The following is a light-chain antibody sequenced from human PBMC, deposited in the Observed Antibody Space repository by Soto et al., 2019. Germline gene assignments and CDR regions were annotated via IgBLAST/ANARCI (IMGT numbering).Light chain of an antibody. V-gene: IGKV1-9*01. CDR2: AAS. CDR1: QDINTY. CDR3: QQRKSYPLT. Sequence: DIQLTQSPSFLSASVGDRVTITCRASQDINTYLAWYQQKPGKALKLLIFAASTLQNGVPSRFSGSGSGTEFTVTITSLQPEDFATYYCQQRKSYPLTFGQGTRLEIK. J-gene: IGKJ5*01.